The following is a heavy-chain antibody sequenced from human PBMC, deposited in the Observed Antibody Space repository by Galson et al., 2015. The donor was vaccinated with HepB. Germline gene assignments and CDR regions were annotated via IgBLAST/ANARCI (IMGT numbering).Heavy chain of an antibody. Sequence: SLRLSCAASGFTFSSYWMSWVRQAPGKGLEWVANIKQDGSEKYYADSVKGRFTISRDNAKNSLFLQMSSLRAEDTALFYCARAVGYCSNGVCRNWFDPWGQGTLVKVSS. V-gene: IGHV3-7*01. CDR1: GFTFSSYW. CDR2: IKQDGSEK. J-gene: IGHJ5*02. CDR3: ARAVGYCSNGVCRNWFDP. D-gene: IGHD2-8*01.